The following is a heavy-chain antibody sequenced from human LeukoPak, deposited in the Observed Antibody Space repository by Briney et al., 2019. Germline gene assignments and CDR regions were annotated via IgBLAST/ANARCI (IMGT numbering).Heavy chain of an antibody. CDR1: GFIFEDFA. CDR2: ISYDGGNE. CDR3: AKEGHYYDSSGYYYFDY. D-gene: IGHD3-22*01. Sequence: PGRSLRLSCTPSGFIFEDFAMHWVRQAPGKGLEWVALISYDGGNENYADSVKGRFTISRDNSKNILYLHMNSLRPEDTAVYYCAKEGHYYDSSGYYYFDYWGQGTLVTVSS. J-gene: IGHJ4*02. V-gene: IGHV3-30*04.